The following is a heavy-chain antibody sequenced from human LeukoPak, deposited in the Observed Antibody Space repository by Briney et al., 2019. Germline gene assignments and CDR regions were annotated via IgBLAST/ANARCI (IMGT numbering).Heavy chain of an antibody. CDR3: ARGHRARPRAVAGTGEDY. V-gene: IGHV1-69*05. CDR2: IIPIFGTA. J-gene: IGHJ4*02. Sequence: SVKVSCKASGGTSSSYAISWVRQAPGQGLEWMGGIIPIFGTANYAQKFQGRVTITTDESTSTAYMELSSLRSEDTAVYYCARGHRARPRAVAGTGEDYWGQGTLVTVSS. D-gene: IGHD6-19*01. CDR1: GGTSSSYA.